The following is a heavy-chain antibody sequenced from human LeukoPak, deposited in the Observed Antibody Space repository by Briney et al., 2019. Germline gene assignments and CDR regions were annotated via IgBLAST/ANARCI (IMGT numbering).Heavy chain of an antibody. CDR1: GGTFSSYT. Sequence: SVKVSCKASGGTFSSYTISWVLQAPGQGLEWMGRIIPILGIANYPQKFQGRVTITADKSTSTAYMELSSLRSEDTAVYYCARDRGYCSGGSCYSSGNYYYYMDVWGKGTTVTVSS. CDR2: IIPILGIA. D-gene: IGHD2-15*01. J-gene: IGHJ6*03. V-gene: IGHV1-69*04. CDR3: ARDRGYCSGGSCYSSGNYYYYMDV.